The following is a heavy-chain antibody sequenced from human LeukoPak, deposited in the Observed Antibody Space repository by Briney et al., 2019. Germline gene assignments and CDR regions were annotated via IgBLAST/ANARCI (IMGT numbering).Heavy chain of an antibody. D-gene: IGHD1-14*01. J-gene: IGHJ4*02. CDR3: ARGVARYFNY. CDR1: GGSFSGYY. Sequence: SETLSLTCAVYGGSFSGYYWSWIRQPPGKGLEWIGEINHSGSTNYNPSLKSRVTISVDTSKNQFSLKLSSVPAADTAVYYCARGVARYFNYGGQGTLVTVSS. V-gene: IGHV4-34*01. CDR2: INHSGST.